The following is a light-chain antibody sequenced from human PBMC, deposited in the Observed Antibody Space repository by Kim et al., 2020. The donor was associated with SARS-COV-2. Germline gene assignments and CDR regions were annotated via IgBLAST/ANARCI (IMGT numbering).Light chain of an antibody. V-gene: IGKV1-27*01. CDR1: QGISNY. J-gene: IGKJ1*01. Sequence: ASVGDRVTITCRASQGISNYLAWYQQKPGKVPKLLIYAASTLQSGVPSRFSGSGSGTHFTLTISSLQPEDVATYYCQKYYSAPRTFGQGTKVDIK. CDR3: QKYYSAPRT. CDR2: AAS.